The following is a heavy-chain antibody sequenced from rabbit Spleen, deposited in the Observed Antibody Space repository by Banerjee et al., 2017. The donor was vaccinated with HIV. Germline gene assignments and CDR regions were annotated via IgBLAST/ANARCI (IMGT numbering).Heavy chain of an antibody. D-gene: IGHD4-1*01. CDR3: VREVAGKFNL. J-gene: IGHJ4*01. Sequence: QEQLVESGGGLVQPGGSLKLSCKASGFDFSIYGVSWVRQAPGKGLEWIGYIDTVFGITSYANWVNGRFTISSHNAQNTLYLQLTSLTAADTATYFCVREVAGKFNLWGPGTLVTVS. CDR2: IDTVFGIT. V-gene: IGHV1S47*01. CDR1: GFDFSIYG.